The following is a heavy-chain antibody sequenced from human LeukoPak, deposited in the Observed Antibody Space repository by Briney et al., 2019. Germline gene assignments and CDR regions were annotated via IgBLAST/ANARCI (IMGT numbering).Heavy chain of an antibody. V-gene: IGHV1-18*01. Sequence: ASVKVSCKASGYTFTSYGISWVRQAPGQGLEWMGWISAYNGNTNYAQKLQGRVTMTTDTSTSTAYMELRSLRSDDTAVYYCARDKVVVVPAAFRSRWFDPWGQGTLVIVSS. D-gene: IGHD2-2*01. CDR3: ARDKVVVVPAAFRSRWFDP. CDR1: GYTFTSYG. J-gene: IGHJ5*02. CDR2: ISAYNGNT.